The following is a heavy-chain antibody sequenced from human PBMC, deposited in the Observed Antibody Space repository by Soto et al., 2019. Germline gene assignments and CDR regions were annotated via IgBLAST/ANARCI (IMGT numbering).Heavy chain of an antibody. Sequence: QVQLVESGGGVVQPGRSLRLSCAASGFTFSSYGMHWARQAPGKGLEWVAVISYDGSNKYYADSVKGRFTISRDNSKNTLYLQMNSLRAEDTAVYYCAKDVVVPAAMPVFDYYYYYGMDVWGQGTTVTVSS. V-gene: IGHV3-30*18. J-gene: IGHJ6*02. CDR2: ISYDGSNK. D-gene: IGHD2-2*01. CDR3: AKDVVVPAAMPVFDYYYYYGMDV. CDR1: GFTFSSYG.